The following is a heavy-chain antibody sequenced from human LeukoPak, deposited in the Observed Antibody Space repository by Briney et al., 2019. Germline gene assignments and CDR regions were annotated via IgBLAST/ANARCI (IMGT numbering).Heavy chain of an antibody. CDR1: GFTFSSYS. J-gene: IGHJ4*02. CDR3: ARGRAFFD. V-gene: IGHV4-34*01. Sequence: GSLRLSCAASGFTFSSYSMNWVRQPPGKGLEWIGEINNSGSTNYNPSRKGRVTIPRDTSKNQFSLKLSSVTAADTAVYYCARGRAFFDWGQGTLVTVSS. CDR2: INNSGST. D-gene: IGHD3-3*02.